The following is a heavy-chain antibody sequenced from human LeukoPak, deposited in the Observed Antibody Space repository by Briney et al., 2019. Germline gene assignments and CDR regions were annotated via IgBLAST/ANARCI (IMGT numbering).Heavy chain of an antibody. CDR2: IYYSGST. J-gene: IGHJ6*03. V-gene: IGHV4-31*03. CDR3: ASPKRGYCSSTSCSNPYYYYMDV. D-gene: IGHD2-2*01. CDR1: GGSISSGGYY. Sequence: SSETLSLTCTVSGGSISSGGYYWSWIRQHPGKGLEWIGYIYYSGSTYYNPSLKSRVTISVDTSKNQFSLKLSSVTAADTAVYYCASPKRGYCSSTSCSNPYYYYMDVWGKGTTVTVSS.